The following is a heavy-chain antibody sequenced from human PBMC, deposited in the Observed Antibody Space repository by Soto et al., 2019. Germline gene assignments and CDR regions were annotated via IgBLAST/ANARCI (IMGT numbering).Heavy chain of an antibody. Sequence: SETLSLTCAVYGGSFSGYYWSWIRQPPGKGLEWIGEINHSGSTNYNPSLKSRVTISVDTSKNQFSLKLSSVTAADTAVYYCARAGGLRYCSGGSCYKTYYYYYMDVWGKGTTVTVS. J-gene: IGHJ6*03. D-gene: IGHD2-15*01. CDR3: ARAGGLRYCSGGSCYKTYYYYYMDV. CDR2: INHSGST. V-gene: IGHV4-34*01. CDR1: GGSFSGYY.